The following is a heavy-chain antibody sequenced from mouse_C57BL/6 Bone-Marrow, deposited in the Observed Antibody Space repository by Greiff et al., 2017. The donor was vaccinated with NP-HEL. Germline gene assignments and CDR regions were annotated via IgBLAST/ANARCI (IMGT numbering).Heavy chain of an antibody. J-gene: IGHJ4*01. D-gene: IGHD1-3*01. Sequence: DVKFVESGGGLVKPGGSLKLSCAASGFTFSDYGMHWVRQAPEKGLEWVAYISSGSSTIYYAETVKGRFTISSDNAKNTLFMQMTSLRSEDTAMYYCARSGGFSGAMDYWGQGTSVTVSS. CDR3: ARSGGFSGAMDY. V-gene: IGHV5-17*01. CDR2: ISSGSSTI. CDR1: GFTFSDYG.